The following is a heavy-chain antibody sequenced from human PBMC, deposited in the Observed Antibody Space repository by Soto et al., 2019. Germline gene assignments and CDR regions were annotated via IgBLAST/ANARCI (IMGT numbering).Heavy chain of an antibody. CDR1: GYTFTGYY. Sequence: GASVKVSCKASGYTFTGYYMHWVRQAPGQGLEWMGWINPNSGGTNYAQKFQGRVTMTRDTSISTAYMELSRLRSDDTAVYYCARVVPAAILLFDYWGQGTLVTGSS. CDR3: ARVVPAAILLFDY. CDR2: INPNSGGT. J-gene: IGHJ4*02. V-gene: IGHV1-2*02. D-gene: IGHD2-2*02.